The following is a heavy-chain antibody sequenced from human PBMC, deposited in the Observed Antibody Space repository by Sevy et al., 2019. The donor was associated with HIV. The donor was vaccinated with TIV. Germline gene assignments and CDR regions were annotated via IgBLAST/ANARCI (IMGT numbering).Heavy chain of an antibody. J-gene: IGHJ1*01. CDR2: FKSKTDCGTT. Sequence: GGSLRLSCVASGFTFSNVWMSWVRQAPGKGLEWVAHFKSKTDCGTTDYAVPVRGRFTISRDDSKNTLYLQMNSLISEDTAVYYCTTGGSLFQHWGQGTLVTVSS. D-gene: IGHD3-16*01. V-gene: IGHV3-15*01. CDR1: GFTFSNVW. CDR3: TTGGSLFQH.